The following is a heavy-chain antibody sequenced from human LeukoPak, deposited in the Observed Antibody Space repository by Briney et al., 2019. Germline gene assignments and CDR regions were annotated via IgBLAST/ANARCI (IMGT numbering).Heavy chain of an antibody. CDR3: AREGPYYGSGSYYNVNDY. J-gene: IGHJ4*02. V-gene: IGHV1-2*02. CDR1: GYTFTGYY. CDR2: INPNSGGT. D-gene: IGHD3-10*01. Sequence: GASVTVSCKASGYTFTGYYMHWVRQAPGQGLEWMGWINPNSGGTNYAQKFQGRVTMTRDTSISTAYMELSRLRSDDTAVYYCAREGPYYGSGSYYNVNDYWGQGTLVTVSS.